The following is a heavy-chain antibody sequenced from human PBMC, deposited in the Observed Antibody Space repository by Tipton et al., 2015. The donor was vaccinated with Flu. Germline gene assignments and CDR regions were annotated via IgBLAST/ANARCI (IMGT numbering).Heavy chain of an antibody. CDR3: AHLGRIAARPGGYYYYYGMDV. D-gene: IGHD6-6*01. CDR1: GFTFSSYE. J-gene: IGHJ6*02. CDR2: ISSSGSTI. V-gene: IGHV3-48*03. Sequence: SLRLSCAASGFTFSSYEMNWVRQAPGKGLEWVSYISSSGSTIYYADSVKGRFTISRDNAKNSLYLQMNSLRAEDTAVYYCAHLGRIAARPGGYYYYYGMDVWGQGTTVTVSS.